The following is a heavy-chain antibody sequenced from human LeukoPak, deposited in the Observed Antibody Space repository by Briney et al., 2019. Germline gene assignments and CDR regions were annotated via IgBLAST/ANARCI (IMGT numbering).Heavy chain of an antibody. J-gene: IGHJ5*02. V-gene: IGHV3-30-3*01. CDR1: GFTFSSYA. CDR3: ASGRETYYYDSSGYLFDP. D-gene: IGHD3-22*01. Sequence: GGSLRLPCAASGFTFSSYAMHWVRQAPGKGLEWVAVISYDGSNKYYADSVKGRFTISRDNSKNTLYLQMNSLRAEDTAVYYCASGRETYYYDSSGYLFDPWGQGTLVTVSS. CDR2: ISYDGSNK.